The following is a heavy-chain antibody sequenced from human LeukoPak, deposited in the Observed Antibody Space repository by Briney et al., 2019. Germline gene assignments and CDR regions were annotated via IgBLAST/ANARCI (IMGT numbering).Heavy chain of an antibody. CDR3: ARAFNYDGSGYKPLYYFDY. Sequence: GGSLRLSCAASGFTFSSYSMNWVRQAPGKGLDWVSSISSSSSYIYYADSVKGRFTISRDNAKNSLYLQMNSLRAEDTAVYYCARAFNYDGSGYKPLYYFDYWGQGTLVTVSS. CDR2: ISSSSSYI. D-gene: IGHD3-22*01. V-gene: IGHV3-21*01. CDR1: GFTFSSYS. J-gene: IGHJ4*02.